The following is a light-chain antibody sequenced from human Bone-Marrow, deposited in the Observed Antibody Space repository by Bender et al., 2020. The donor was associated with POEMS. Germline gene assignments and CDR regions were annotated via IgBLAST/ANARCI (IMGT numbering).Light chain of an antibody. J-gene: IGLJ3*02. CDR3: TAYSSRTASWV. Sequence: QSALTQPASLSGSPGQSITISCTGTSSDADDYKYVSWYQQHPGKAPKVIIYYVTSRPSGVSNRFFGSKSGNTASLIISGLQAEDEADYYCTAYSSRTASWVFGGGTKVTVL. CDR2: YVT. CDR1: SSDADDYKY. V-gene: IGLV2-14*03.